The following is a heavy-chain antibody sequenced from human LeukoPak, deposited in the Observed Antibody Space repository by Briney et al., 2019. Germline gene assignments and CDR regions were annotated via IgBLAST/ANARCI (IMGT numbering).Heavy chain of an antibody. V-gene: IGHV3-33*01. CDR3: AREGPRGNSQFDY. D-gene: IGHD2/OR15-2a*01. Sequence: GGSLRLSCAASGFTFSSYGMHWVRQAPGKGRGGVALIWYDGSNKYYADSVKGRLTISRDNSKNTLYLQMNSLRAEDTAVYYCAREGPRGNSQFDYWGQGTLVTVSS. CDR2: IWYDGSNK. CDR1: GFTFSSYG. J-gene: IGHJ4*02.